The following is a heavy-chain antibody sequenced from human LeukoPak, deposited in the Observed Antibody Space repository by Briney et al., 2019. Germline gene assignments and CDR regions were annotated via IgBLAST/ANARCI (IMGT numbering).Heavy chain of an antibody. CDR2: ISWDGGST. V-gene: IGHV3-43*01. Sequence: PGGSLRLSCAASGFTFYDYTMHWVRQAPGKGLEWVSLISWDGGSTYYADSVKGRFTISRDNSKNSLYLQMNSLRTEDTALYYCAKGAPDRGSGTLYYFDYWGQGTLVTVSS. D-gene: IGHD3-10*01. J-gene: IGHJ4*02. CDR1: GFTFYDYT. CDR3: AKGAPDRGSGTLYYFDY.